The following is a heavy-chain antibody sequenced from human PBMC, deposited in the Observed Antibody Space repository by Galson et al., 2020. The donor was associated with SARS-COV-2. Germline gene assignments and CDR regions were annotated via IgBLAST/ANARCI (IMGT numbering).Heavy chain of an antibody. D-gene: IGHD3-22*01. Sequence: GGSLRLSCAASGFTFSSYAMHWVRQAPGKGLEWVAVISYDGSNKYYADSVKGRFTISRDNSKNTLYLQMNSLRAEDTAVYYCARDGRYYDSSGYTSNHAFDIWGQGTMVTVSS. CDR1: GFTFSSYA. J-gene: IGHJ3*02. CDR2: ISYDGSNK. CDR3: ARDGRYYDSSGYTSNHAFDI. V-gene: IGHV3-30*04.